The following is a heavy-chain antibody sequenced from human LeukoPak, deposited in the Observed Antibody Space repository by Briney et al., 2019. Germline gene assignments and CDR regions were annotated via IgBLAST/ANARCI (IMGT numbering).Heavy chain of an antibody. CDR1: GYTFTSYY. Sequence: GASVKVSCKASGYTFTSYYMHWVRQAPGQGLEWMGWINPNSGGTNYAQKFQGRVTMTRDTSISTAYMELSRLRSDDTAVYYRARGSSSSWYGGFYWGQGTLVTVSS. CDR2: INPNSGGT. J-gene: IGHJ4*02. V-gene: IGHV1-2*02. D-gene: IGHD6-13*01. CDR3: ARGSSSSWYGGFY.